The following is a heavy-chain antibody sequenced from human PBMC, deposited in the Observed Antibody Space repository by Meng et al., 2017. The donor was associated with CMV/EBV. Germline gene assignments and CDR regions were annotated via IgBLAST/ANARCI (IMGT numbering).Heavy chain of an antibody. CDR1: GFTFSDYY. CDR3: ARDSGRGYCSGGSCYNPD. J-gene: IGHJ6*02. CDR2: ISSSSSYI. D-gene: IGHD2-15*01. V-gene: IGHV3-21*01. Sequence: GESLKISCAASGFTFSDYYMSWVRQAPGKGLEWVSSISSSSSYIYYADSVKGRFTISRDNAKNSLYLQMNSLRAEDTAVYYCARDSGRGYCSGGSCYNPDWGQGTTVTVSS.